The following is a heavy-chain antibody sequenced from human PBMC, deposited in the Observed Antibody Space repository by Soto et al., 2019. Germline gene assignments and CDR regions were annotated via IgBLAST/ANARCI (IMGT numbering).Heavy chain of an antibody. V-gene: IGHV5-51*01. CDR1: GYSFTSYW. D-gene: IGHD2-15*01. J-gene: IGHJ5*02. CDR3: ARQYCSGGSCPRGWFDP. Sequence: GESLKISCKGSGYSFTSYWIGWVRQMPGKGLEWMGIIYPGDSDTRYSPSFRGQVTISADKSISTAYLQWSSLKASDTAMYYCARQYCSGGSCPRGWFDPWGQGTPVTVSS. CDR2: IYPGDSDT.